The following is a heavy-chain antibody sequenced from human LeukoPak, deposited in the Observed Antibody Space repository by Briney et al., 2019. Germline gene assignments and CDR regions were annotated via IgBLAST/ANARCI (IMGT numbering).Heavy chain of an antibody. D-gene: IGHD4-23*01. V-gene: IGHV3-33*01. CDR3: ARAGNDFDY. CDR1: GFTFSDYG. Sequence: PGRSLRLSCAASGFTFSDYGIHWVRQAPGKGLEWVAVIWNDGINKYYADSVKGRFTISRENAKNSLYLQMNSLRDEDTAVYYCARAGNDFDYWGQGTLVAVSS. CDR2: IWNDGINK. J-gene: IGHJ4*02.